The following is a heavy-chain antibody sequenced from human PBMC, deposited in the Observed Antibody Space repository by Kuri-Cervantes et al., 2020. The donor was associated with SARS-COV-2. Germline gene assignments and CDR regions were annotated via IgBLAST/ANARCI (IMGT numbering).Heavy chain of an antibody. V-gene: IGHV4-34*01. Sequence: SQTLSLSCAVYGGSFSGSYWSWIRQPPGKGLEWSGEINHSGSTNYNPSLKSRVTISVDTSKNQFSLKLSSVTAADTAVYYCARGQIVVGTAILGDSGMDVWGQGTTVTVSS. CDR2: INHSGST. CDR3: ARGQIVVGTAILGDSGMDV. D-gene: IGHD2-21*02. J-gene: IGHJ6*02. CDR1: GGSFSGSY.